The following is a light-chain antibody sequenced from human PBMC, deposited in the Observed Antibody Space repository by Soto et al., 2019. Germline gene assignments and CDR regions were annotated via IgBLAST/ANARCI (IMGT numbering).Light chain of an antibody. CDR1: QSVSRL. Sequence: IVLTQSPATLSVSPGERVTLSCRASQSVSRLLAWYQQKPRQAPTLLIYDTSTRATGIPARFSGSGSGTDFTLTISSLQSEDLAIYYCQQYHIRPYTFGQGTKVDIK. V-gene: IGKV3-15*01. J-gene: IGKJ2*01. CDR3: QQYHIRPYT. CDR2: DTS.